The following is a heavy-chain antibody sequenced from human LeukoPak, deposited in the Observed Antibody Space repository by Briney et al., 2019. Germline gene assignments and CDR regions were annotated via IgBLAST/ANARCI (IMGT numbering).Heavy chain of an antibody. J-gene: IGHJ5*02. Sequence: SETLSLTCAVYGGSFSGYYWSWIRQRPGKGLEWIGEINHSGSTNYNPSLKSRVTISVDTSKNQFSLKLSSVTAADTAVYYCARWGNSPVAYGWFDPWGQGTLVTVSS. D-gene: IGHD2-8*02. CDR3: ARWGNSPVAYGWFDP. CDR1: GGSFSGYY. CDR2: INHSGST. V-gene: IGHV4-34*01.